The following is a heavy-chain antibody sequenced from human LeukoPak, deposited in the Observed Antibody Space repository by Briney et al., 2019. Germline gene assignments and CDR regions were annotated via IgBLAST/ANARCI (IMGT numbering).Heavy chain of an antibody. J-gene: IGHJ6*03. V-gene: IGHV4-61*02. CDR1: GGSISSGSYY. Sequence: PSQTLSLTCTVSGGSISSGSYYWSWIRQPAGKGLEWIGRIYTSGSTNYNPSLKSRVTISVDTSKNQFSLKLSSVTAADTAVYYCVRGIVVAPAAITWGYYYYYMDVWGKGTTVTVSS. CDR3: VRGIVVAPAAITWGYYYYYMDV. D-gene: IGHD2-2*02. CDR2: IYTSGST.